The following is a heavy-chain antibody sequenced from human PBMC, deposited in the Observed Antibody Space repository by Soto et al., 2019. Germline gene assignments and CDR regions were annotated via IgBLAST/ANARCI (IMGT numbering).Heavy chain of an antibody. J-gene: IGHJ5*02. CDR1: GFNFSDSA. V-gene: IGHV3-73*01. D-gene: IGHD4-17*01. Sequence: EVQLVESGGGLVQPGGSLKVSCAGLGFNFSDSALHWVRQPSGKGLEWIGRIRGRSKKFATSYATSVRSRFSLSRDVSRNTAYLQMNSLRDDDTGVYFCTARGGDSLQHLWGQGTLVTASS. CDR2: IRGRSKKFAT. CDR3: TARGGDSLQHL.